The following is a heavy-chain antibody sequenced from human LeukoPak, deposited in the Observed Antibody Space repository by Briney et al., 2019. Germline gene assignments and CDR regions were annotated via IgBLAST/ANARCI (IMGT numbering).Heavy chain of an antibody. V-gene: IGHV3-53*01. J-gene: IGHJ4*02. D-gene: IGHD4/OR15-4a*01. CDR1: GFTLSSSA. CDR3: ARRAGAYSHPYDY. Sequence: PGGSLRLSCAASGFTLSSSAMNWVRQAPGKGLEWVSFIYSDNTHYSDSVKGRFTISRDNSKNTLYLQMNSLRAEDTAVYYCARRAGAYSHPYDYWGQGTLVTVSS. CDR2: IYSDNT.